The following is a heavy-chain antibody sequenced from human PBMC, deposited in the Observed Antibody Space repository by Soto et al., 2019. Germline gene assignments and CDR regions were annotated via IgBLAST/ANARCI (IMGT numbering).Heavy chain of an antibody. D-gene: IGHD6-6*01. Sequence: QVQLQESGPGLVKPSQTLSLTCSVSGGSISSGGYYWTWIRQHPGKGLEWIGYIYYSGSTYYNPSLKSRSTISVDTSKSQFSLKLTSVTASDTAMYYCARAPSPYGIDVWGQGTTVTLSS. V-gene: IGHV4-31*03. CDR1: GGSISSGGYY. CDR2: IYYSGST. CDR3: ARAPSPYGIDV. J-gene: IGHJ6*02.